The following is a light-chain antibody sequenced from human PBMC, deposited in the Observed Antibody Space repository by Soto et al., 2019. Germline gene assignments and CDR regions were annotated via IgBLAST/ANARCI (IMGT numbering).Light chain of an antibody. CDR2: GAS. Sequence: EIVWTQSPGTLSLSPGERATLSCRASQSVSSSYLAWYRQKPGQPPRLLIYGASSSAAGIPDRFSGSGSGTDFTLTVSRLGPEDFAVYYCQQYGSSPWTFGQGTKVDIK. J-gene: IGKJ1*01. V-gene: IGKV3-20*01. CDR1: QSVSSSY. CDR3: QQYGSSPWT.